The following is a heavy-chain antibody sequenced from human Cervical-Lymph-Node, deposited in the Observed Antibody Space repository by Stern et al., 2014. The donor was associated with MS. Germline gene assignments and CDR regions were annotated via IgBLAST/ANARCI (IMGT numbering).Heavy chain of an antibody. CDR3: ARAPLWFGELTDY. V-gene: IGHV3-33*01. Sequence: VQLVESGGGVVQPGRSLRLSCAASGFTFSSYGMHWVRPAPGQGLEWVAVIWYDGSNKYYADSVKGRFTISRDNSKNTLYLQMNGLRAEDTAVYYCARAPLWFGELTDYWGQGTLVTVSS. CDR2: IWYDGSNK. D-gene: IGHD3-10*01. J-gene: IGHJ4*02. CDR1: GFTFSSYG.